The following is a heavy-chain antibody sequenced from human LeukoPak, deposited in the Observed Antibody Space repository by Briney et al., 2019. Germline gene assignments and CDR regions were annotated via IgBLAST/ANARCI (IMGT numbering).Heavy chain of an antibody. CDR3: AKLPPTTSGGCFDN. D-gene: IGHD1-1*01. J-gene: IGHJ4*02. CDR1: GFTFSSYA. CDR2: VSASGATT. Sequence: PGGSLRVSCAASGFTFSSYAMSWVRQAPGKGLEWVSGVSASGATTYYADSVKGRFTISRDNSKDTLFLQMNSLRAEDAALYYCAKLPPTTSGGCFDNWGQGTLVTVSS. V-gene: IGHV3-23*01.